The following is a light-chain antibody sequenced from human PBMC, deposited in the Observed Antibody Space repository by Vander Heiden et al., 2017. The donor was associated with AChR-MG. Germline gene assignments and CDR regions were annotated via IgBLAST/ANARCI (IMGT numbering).Light chain of an antibody. CDR2: GAS. V-gene: IGKV1-12*01. Sequence: TPMTPSPSSVSASVGDRVTVTCRASQGIGTWLAWFQQKPGKAPKLLIYGASNLQSGVPSRFSGSGSGTHFTLTIASVQPEDFATYIWQKANSFPLTFGQGTKLEMK. CDR3: QKANSFPLT. J-gene: IGKJ2*01. CDR1: QGIGTW.